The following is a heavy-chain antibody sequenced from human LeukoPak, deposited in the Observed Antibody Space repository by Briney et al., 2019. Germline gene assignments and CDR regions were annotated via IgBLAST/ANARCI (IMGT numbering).Heavy chain of an antibody. J-gene: IGHJ6*02. Sequence: GGSLRLSCVGSGFSFSTYDMGWVRQTPGKGLEWVSAISTTGGYTEDADSVKGRFTISRDNSKNTLYLQMNSLRAEDTAVYYCAKGERSSSWRFLMDVWGQGTTVTVSS. CDR2: ISTTGGYT. CDR1: GFSFSTYD. D-gene: IGHD6-13*01. CDR3: AKGERSSSWRFLMDV. V-gene: IGHV3-23*01.